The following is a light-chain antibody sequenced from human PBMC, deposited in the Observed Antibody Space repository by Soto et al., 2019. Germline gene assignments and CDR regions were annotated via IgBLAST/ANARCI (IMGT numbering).Light chain of an antibody. CDR1: QTVSSNY. V-gene: IGKV3D-20*02. CDR3: QQRANWPPVT. Sequence: EIILTQSPDTLSLSPGERATLSCRASQTVSSNYLAWCQQRPGQAPRLLIYGASTRAAGIPDRFSGSGSGTDFTLTITRLEPEDFAVYFCQQRANWPPVTFGQGTKVDIK. CDR2: GAS. J-gene: IGKJ1*01.